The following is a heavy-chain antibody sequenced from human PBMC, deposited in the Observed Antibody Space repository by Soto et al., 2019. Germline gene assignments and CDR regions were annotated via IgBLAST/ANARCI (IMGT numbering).Heavy chain of an antibody. J-gene: IGHJ5*02. Sequence: RASVKVSCKVSGYTLTELSMHWVRQAPGKGLEWMGGFDPEDGETIYAQKFQGRVTMTEDTSTDTAYMELSSLRSEDTAVYYCATITNEESSYWFDPWGQGTLVTVSS. CDR1: GYTLTELS. CDR3: ATITNEESSYWFDP. V-gene: IGHV1-24*01. CDR2: FDPEDGET. D-gene: IGHD1-1*01.